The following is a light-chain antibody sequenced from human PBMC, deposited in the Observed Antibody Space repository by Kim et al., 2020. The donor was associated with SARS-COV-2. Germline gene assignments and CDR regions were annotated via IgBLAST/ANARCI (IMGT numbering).Light chain of an antibody. CDR3: QQYDDSPPT. V-gene: IGKV4-1*01. Sequence: DIVMTQSPDSLAVSLGERATINCKSSQSVLYSSDNKNYLAWYQQKPGQPPKLLIYWASTRESGVPDRFSGSGSGTDFTLTITSLQAEDVAVYYCQQYDDSPPTFGGGTKVDIK. CDR1: QSVLYSSDNKNY. J-gene: IGKJ4*01. CDR2: WAS.